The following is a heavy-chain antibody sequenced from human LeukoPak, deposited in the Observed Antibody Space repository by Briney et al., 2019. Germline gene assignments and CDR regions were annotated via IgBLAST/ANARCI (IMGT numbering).Heavy chain of an antibody. CDR3: AREEGSGSSYYMDV. D-gene: IGHD3-10*01. Sequence: GGSLRLSCAASGFTFSSYGMHWVRQAPGKGLEGVAVIWYDGSNKYYADSVKGRFTISRDNSKNTLYMQMNSLRAEDTAVYYCAREEGSGSSYYMDVWGKGTTVTVSS. CDR2: IWYDGSNK. J-gene: IGHJ6*03. V-gene: IGHV3-33*01. CDR1: GFTFSSYG.